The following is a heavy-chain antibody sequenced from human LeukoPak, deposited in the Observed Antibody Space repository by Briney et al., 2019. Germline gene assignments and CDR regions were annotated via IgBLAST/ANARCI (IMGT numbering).Heavy chain of an antibody. D-gene: IGHD1-26*01. CDR2: IKQDGSEK. CDR3: ARDKIVGATRFDY. J-gene: IGHJ4*02. Sequence: GGSLRLSCAASGFTFSNYWMTWVRQAPGKGLEWVANIKQDGSEKYSVDSVKGRFAISRDNAKNSLYLQMDSLRAEDTAVYYCARDKIVGATRFDYWGQGTLVTVSS. V-gene: IGHV3-7*01. CDR1: GFTFSNYW.